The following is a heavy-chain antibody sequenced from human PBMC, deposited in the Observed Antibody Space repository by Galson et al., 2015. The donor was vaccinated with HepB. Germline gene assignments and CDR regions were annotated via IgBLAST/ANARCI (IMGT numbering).Heavy chain of an antibody. V-gene: IGHV7-4-1*02. D-gene: IGHD6-13*01. CDR2: INTNTGNP. CDR3: ARSSSWHHFYGMDV. J-gene: IGHJ6*02. Sequence: SVKVSCKASGYTFTNYALNWVRQAPGQGLEWMGWINTNTGNPAFAPGFTGRFVFSSDTSVSTAYLQISSLKAEDTAVYYCARSSSWHHFYGMDVWGHGTTVTVSS. CDR1: GYTFTNYA.